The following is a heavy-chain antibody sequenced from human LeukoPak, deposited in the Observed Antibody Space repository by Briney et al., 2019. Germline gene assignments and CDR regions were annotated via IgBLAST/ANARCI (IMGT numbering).Heavy chain of an antibody. CDR3: ARVDYYDSSGYYFDY. V-gene: IGHV4-39*01. CDR2: IYYSGST. CDR1: GGSISSSSYY. J-gene: IGHJ4*02. Sequence: SETLSLTCTVSGGSISSSSYYWGWIRQPPGKGLEWIGSIYYSGSTYYNPSLKSRVTISVDPSKNQFPLKLSSVTAADTAVYYCARVDYYDSSGYYFDYWGQGTLVTVSS. D-gene: IGHD3-22*01.